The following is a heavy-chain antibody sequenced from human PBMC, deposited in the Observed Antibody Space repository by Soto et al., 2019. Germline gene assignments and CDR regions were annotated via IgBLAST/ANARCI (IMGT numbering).Heavy chain of an antibody. D-gene: IGHD3-22*01. Sequence: ASVKVSCKASGYPFTSYYMHWVRQAPGQGLEWMGIINPSGGSTSYAQKFPGRVTMTRDTSTSTVYMELSSLRSEDTAVYYCARDQPDLTRIVVPGYDGMDVWGQGTTLTVPS. CDR2: INPSGGST. V-gene: IGHV1-46*01. CDR1: GYPFTSYY. CDR3: ARDQPDLTRIVVPGYDGMDV. J-gene: IGHJ6*02.